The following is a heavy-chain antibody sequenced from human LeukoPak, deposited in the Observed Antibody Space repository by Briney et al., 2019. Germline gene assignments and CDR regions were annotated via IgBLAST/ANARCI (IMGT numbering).Heavy chain of an antibody. CDR2: INPNSGGT. Sequence: GASVKVSCKASGYTFTGYYMHWVRQAPGQGLEWMGWINPNSGGTNYAQKFQGRVTMTRDTSISTAYMELSRLRSDDTAVYYCAREPRSQVTSWFDPWGQGTLVTVSS. CDR3: AREPRSQVTSWFDP. CDR1: GYTFTGYY. D-gene: IGHD2-15*01. J-gene: IGHJ5*02. V-gene: IGHV1-2*02.